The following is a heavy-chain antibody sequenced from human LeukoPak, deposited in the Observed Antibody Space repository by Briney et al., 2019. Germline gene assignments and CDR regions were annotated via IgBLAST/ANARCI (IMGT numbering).Heavy chain of an antibody. CDR2: FYYSGST. D-gene: IGHD6-25*01. J-gene: IGHJ4*02. CDR3: ARRQRTQIGFDY. Sequence: SETLSLTCTVSGGSISSRSYYWGWIRQPPGTGLEWIGSFYYSGSTYYNSSLKSRVTISVDTSKNHFSLKLSSVTAADTAVYYCARRQRTQIGFDYWGQGTLVTVSS. V-gene: IGHV4-39*07. CDR1: GGSISSRSYY.